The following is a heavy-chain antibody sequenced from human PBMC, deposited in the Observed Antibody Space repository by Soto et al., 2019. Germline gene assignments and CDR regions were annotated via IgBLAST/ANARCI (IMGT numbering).Heavy chain of an antibody. CDR1: GGTFSSYA. J-gene: IGHJ6*02. D-gene: IGHD6-19*01. CDR2: IIPIFGTA. V-gene: IGHV1-69*13. Sequence: ASVKVSCKASGGTFSSYAISWVRQAPGQGLEWMGGIIPIFGTANYAQKFQGRVTITADESTSTAYMELSSLRSEDTAVYCCARWYSSGWYDYYYYGRDVWGQGTTGRVS. CDR3: ARWYSSGWYDYYYYGRDV.